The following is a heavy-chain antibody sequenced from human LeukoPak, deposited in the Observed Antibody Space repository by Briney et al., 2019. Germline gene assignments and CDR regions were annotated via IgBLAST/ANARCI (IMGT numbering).Heavy chain of an antibody. D-gene: IGHD3-22*01. CDR3: AKDPYYYDSSALEVAFDI. V-gene: IGHV3-23*01. CDR1: GFTFSSYA. CDR2: ISGSGGST. J-gene: IGHJ3*02. Sequence: PGGSLRLSCAASGFTFSSYAMSWVRQAPGKGLEWVSAISGSGGSTYYADSVKGRFTISRDNSKNMLYLQMNSLRAEDTAVYYCAKDPYYYDSSALEVAFDIWGQGTVVTVSS.